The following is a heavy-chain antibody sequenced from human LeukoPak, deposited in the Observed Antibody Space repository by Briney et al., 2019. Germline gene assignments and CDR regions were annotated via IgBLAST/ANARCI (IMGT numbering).Heavy chain of an antibody. CDR2: ISSSSNYI. Sequence: GGSLRLSCAASGFTFSSYSMNWVRQAPGKGLEWVSSISSSSNYIYYADSVKGRFTISRDNAKNSLYLQMNSLRAEDTAVYYCVRSLYESSGPNWFDPWGQGTLVTASS. V-gene: IGHV3-21*01. J-gene: IGHJ5*02. CDR3: VRSLYESSGPNWFDP. CDR1: GFTFSSYS. D-gene: IGHD3-22*01.